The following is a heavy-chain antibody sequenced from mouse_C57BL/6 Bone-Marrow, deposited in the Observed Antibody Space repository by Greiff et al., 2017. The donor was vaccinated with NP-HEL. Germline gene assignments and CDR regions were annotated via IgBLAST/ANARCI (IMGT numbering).Heavy chain of an antibody. CDR1: GFTFSDYG. CDR2: ISSGSSTI. D-gene: IGHD2-4*01. V-gene: IGHV5-17*01. J-gene: IGHJ3*01. Sequence: EVKLVESGGGLVKPGGSLKLSCAASGFTFSDYGMHWVRQAPEKGLEWVAYISSGSSTIYYADTVKGRFTISRDNAKNTLFLQMTSLRSEDTAMYYCARLYYDYDGRSSWFAYWGQGTLVTVSA. CDR3: ARLYYDYDGRSSWFAY.